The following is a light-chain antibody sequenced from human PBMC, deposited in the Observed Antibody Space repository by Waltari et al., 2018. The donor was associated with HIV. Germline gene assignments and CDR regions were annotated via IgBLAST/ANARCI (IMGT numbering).Light chain of an antibody. J-gene: IGLJ2*01. Sequence: SVSGSPGQSITISCTGTSSDVGAYNYVSWYQQHPDKAPKLMIYEVSNRPSGVSHRFSGSKSGNTASLTISGLQAEDEADYYCSSYTTTRTLVFGGGTKLTVL. CDR1: SSDVGAYNY. CDR2: EVS. V-gene: IGLV2-14*01. CDR3: SSYTTTRTLV.